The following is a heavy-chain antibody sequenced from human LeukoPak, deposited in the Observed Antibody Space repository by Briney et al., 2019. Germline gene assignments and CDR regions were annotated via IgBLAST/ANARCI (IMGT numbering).Heavy chain of an antibody. CDR1: GSTFSSYG. Sequence: PGGSLRLSCAASGSTFSSYGMHWVRQAPGKGLEWVAVISYDGSNKYYADSVKGRFTISRDNSKNTLYLQMNSLRAEDTAVYYCAKMVGATPRDYWGQGTLVTVSS. CDR2: ISYDGSNK. D-gene: IGHD1-26*01. CDR3: AKMVGATPRDY. V-gene: IGHV3-30*18. J-gene: IGHJ4*02.